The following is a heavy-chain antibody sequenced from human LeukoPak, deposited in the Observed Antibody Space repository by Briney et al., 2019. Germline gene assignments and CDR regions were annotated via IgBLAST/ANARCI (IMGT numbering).Heavy chain of an antibody. Sequence: GGSLRLSCAASGFTFSSYAMHWVRQAPGKGREWVAVISYDGSNKYYADSVKGRFTISRDNSKNTLYLQMNSLRAEDTAVYYCARDVGVVVVVAATAPDYWGQGTLVTVSS. J-gene: IGHJ4*02. D-gene: IGHD2-15*01. V-gene: IGHV3-30-3*01. CDR2: ISYDGSNK. CDR1: GFTFSSYA. CDR3: ARDVGVVVVVAATAPDY.